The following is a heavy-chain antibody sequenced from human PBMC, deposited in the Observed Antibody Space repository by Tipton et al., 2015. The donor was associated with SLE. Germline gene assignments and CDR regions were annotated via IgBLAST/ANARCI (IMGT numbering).Heavy chain of an antibody. D-gene: IGHD2-21*01. CDR2: INPYTGGT. CDR1: GYSFTAYY. V-gene: IGHV1-2*02. J-gene: IGHJ1*01. CDR3: ARPYCGSECHYGEFFQY. Sequence: VQLVQSGAEVKEPGASVKVSCTASGYSFTAYYMFWVRQAPGQGLEWMGWINPYTGGTNFAQKFQGRVTMTRDTSMSTVYMELSRLRSDDTAVYYCARPYCGSECHYGEFFQYWGQGTLVTVSS.